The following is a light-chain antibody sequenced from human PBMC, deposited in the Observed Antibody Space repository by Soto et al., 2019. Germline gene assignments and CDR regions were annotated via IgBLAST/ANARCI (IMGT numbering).Light chain of an antibody. J-gene: IGLJ1*01. Sequence: QSVLTQPASVSGSLGQSNTISCNGTSVDVGGYNYVSWHQHHPGKAPRLLIFEVSNRPSGVSNRFSGSKSGNTASLTISGLQAEDEADYYCSSYTSSSTYVFGTGTKVTVL. V-gene: IGLV2-14*01. CDR3: SSYTSSSTYV. CDR1: SVDVGGYNY. CDR2: EVS.